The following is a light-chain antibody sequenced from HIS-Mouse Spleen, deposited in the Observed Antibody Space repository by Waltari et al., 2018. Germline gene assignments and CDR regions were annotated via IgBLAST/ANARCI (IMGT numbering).Light chain of an antibody. Sequence: QSALTQPASVSGSPGQSITISCPGTSSDVGGYHYVSWYQQHPGKAPKLLIYEVSNRPSGGSNRFSGSKSGNTASLTISGLQAEDEADYYCSSYTSSSPYVVFGGGTKLTVL. CDR3: SSYTSSSPYVV. V-gene: IGLV2-14*01. CDR1: SSDVGGYHY. CDR2: EVS. J-gene: IGLJ2*01.